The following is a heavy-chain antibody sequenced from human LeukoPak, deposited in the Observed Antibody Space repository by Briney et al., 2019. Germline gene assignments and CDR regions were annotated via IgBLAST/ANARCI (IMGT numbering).Heavy chain of an antibody. CDR3: AKVKIAMIVVVVTTNGFFDY. Sequence: GGSLRLSCAASGFSFSDYAMSWVRQAPGKGPEWVSGISGSGASRCYEDSVKGRFTISRDNAKNTLYLQMNSLSAEDTAVYYCAKVKIAMIVVVVTTNGFFDYWGQGTLVTVSS. CDR2: ISGSGASR. CDR1: GFSFSDYA. J-gene: IGHJ4*02. V-gene: IGHV3-23*01. D-gene: IGHD3-22*01.